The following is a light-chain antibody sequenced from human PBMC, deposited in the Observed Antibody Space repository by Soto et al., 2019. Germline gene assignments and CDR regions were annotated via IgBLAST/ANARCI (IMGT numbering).Light chain of an antibody. CDR2: EVS. J-gene: IGLJ1*01. Sequence: QSALTQPASVSGSPGQSITISCTGTSSDVGGYNYVSWYQQHPGKAPKLMIYEVSYRPSGVSNRFSGSKSGNTASLTISGLQAEDEADYYCSSYTNSSTQVFGTGTKVTVL. CDR1: SSDVGGYNY. CDR3: SSYTNSSTQV. V-gene: IGLV2-14*01.